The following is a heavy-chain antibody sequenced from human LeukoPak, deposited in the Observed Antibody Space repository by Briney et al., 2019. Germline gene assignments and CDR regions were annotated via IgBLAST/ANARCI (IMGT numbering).Heavy chain of an antibody. CDR2: IWYDGSNK. J-gene: IGHJ6*02. CDR1: GFTFSSYG. Sequence: PGRSLRLSCAASGFTFSSYGMHWVRQAPGKGLEWVAVIWYDGSNKYYADSVKGRFTISSDNPKNTLYLQMDSLRAEDTAVYYCARAAHTTYVLGRYYYYAMDVWGQGTTVTVSS. CDR3: ARAAHTTYVLGRYYYYAMDV. V-gene: IGHV3-33*01. D-gene: IGHD3-10*01.